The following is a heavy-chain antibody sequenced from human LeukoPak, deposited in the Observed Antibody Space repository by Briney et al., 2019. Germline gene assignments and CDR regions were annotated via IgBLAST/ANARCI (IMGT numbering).Heavy chain of an antibody. J-gene: IGHJ4*02. Sequence: SETLSLTCTVSGGSISSYYWSWIRQPAGKGLEWIGEINHSGSTNYNPSLKSRATISVDTSKNQFSLKLSSVTAADTAVYYCARGTPKWGSPMPYYFDYWGQGTLVTVSS. V-gene: IGHV4-34*01. CDR1: GGSISSYY. D-gene: IGHD2-8*01. CDR3: ARGTPKWGSPMPYYFDY. CDR2: INHSGST.